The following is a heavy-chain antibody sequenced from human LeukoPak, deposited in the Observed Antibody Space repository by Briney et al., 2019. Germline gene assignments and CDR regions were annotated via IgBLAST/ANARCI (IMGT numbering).Heavy chain of an antibody. Sequence: GGSLRLSCAASGFSFSSYAMSWARQAPGKGLEWVSAISGSGGSTYYADSVKGRFTISRDNSKNTLYLQMNSLRAEDTAVYYCAKGASRGVIIHYYYYYGMDVWGQGTTVTVSS. CDR2: ISGSGGST. D-gene: IGHD3-10*01. J-gene: IGHJ6*02. CDR1: GFSFSSYA. CDR3: AKGASRGVIIHYYYYYGMDV. V-gene: IGHV3-23*01.